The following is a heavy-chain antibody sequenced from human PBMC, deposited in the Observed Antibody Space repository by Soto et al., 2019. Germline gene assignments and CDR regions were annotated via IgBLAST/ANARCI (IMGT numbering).Heavy chain of an antibody. Sequence: PGGSLRLSCAASGFIFSSYGLHWVRQAPGKGLGWVAIISYDGGNKYYADSVKGRFTISRDNSKNTLYLQMNSLRAEDTAVYYCAKDSDYYDSTVYYPWFDPWGQGTLVTVSS. CDR2: ISYDGGNK. CDR1: GFIFSSYG. D-gene: IGHD3-22*01. J-gene: IGHJ5*02. V-gene: IGHV3-30*18. CDR3: AKDSDYYDSTVYYPWFDP.